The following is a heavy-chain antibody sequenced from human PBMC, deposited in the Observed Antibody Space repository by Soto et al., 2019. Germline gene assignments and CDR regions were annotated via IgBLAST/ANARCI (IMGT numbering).Heavy chain of an antibody. CDR3: AREVIPLTTDWYFDL. D-gene: IGHD4-17*01. CDR1: GGSISGGVGGLYY. CDR2: IYDSGST. Sequence: QLQLRESGPGLVKPSETLSLTCTVSGGSISGGVGGLYYWSWIRQPPGKGLEWIGDIYDSGSTYYNPSLKSRVTISGDTSKNQFSLRLSSVPAADTAVYYCAREVIPLTTDWYFDLWGRGTLVTVSS. V-gene: IGHV4-30-4*01. J-gene: IGHJ2*01.